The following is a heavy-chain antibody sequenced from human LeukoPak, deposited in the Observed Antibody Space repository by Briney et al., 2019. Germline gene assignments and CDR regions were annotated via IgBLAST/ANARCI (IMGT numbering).Heavy chain of an antibody. J-gene: IGHJ4*02. Sequence: GGSLRLSCAASGFTFSGSAMHWVRQASGKGLEWAGRIRSKANSYATAYAASVKGRFTISRDDSKNTAYLQMNSLKTEDAAVYYCTRQAPSNIAVAGTFDYWGQGTLVTVSS. CDR1: GFTFSGSA. CDR3: TRQAPSNIAVAGTFDY. V-gene: IGHV3-73*01. CDR2: IRSKANSYAT. D-gene: IGHD6-19*01.